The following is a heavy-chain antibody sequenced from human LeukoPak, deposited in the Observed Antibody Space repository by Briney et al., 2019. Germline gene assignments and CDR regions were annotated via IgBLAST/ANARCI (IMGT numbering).Heavy chain of an antibody. CDR1: GYTFTSYG. J-gene: IGHJ4*02. D-gene: IGHD1-26*01. Sequence: VASVKVSCKASGYTFTSYGISWVRQAPGQGLEWMGWINPNSGGTNYAQKFQGRVTMTRDTSISTAYMELSRLRSDDTAVYYCARDLSGGSYRGDYWGQGTLVTVSS. CDR3: ARDLSGGSYRGDY. CDR2: INPNSGGT. V-gene: IGHV1-2*02.